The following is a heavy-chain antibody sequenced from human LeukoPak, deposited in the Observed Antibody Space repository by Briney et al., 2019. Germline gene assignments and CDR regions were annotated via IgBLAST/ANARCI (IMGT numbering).Heavy chain of an antibody. CDR3: ARDHRATAPDY. CDR2: INPSGGST. V-gene: IGHV1-46*01. Sequence: ASVKVSCKASGYTFTSYYMHWVRQAPGQGLEWMGIINPSGGSTTYAQKFQGRVTMTRDTSTSTVYMDLSSLRPEDTAVYYCARDHRATAPDYWGQGTLVTVSS. D-gene: IGHD5-12*01. CDR1: GYTFTSYY. J-gene: IGHJ4*02.